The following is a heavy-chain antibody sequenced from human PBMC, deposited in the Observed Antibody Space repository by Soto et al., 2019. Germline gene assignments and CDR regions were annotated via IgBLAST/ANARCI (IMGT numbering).Heavy chain of an antibody. V-gene: IGHV3-30*18. CDR3: AQDGRSGSVTRPDH. Sequence: QAQLVESGGGEVQPGRSLRLSCAASGFTFKSYGMHWVRQAPGKGLEWVAVISYDGSYQYYSDSVKGRFTISRDNSKNTMNLKMNSLRVEDSAMYYCAQDGRSGSVTRPDHWGQGTMVTVSS. J-gene: IGHJ4*02. CDR2: ISYDGSYQ. D-gene: IGHD1-26*01. CDR1: GFTFKSYG.